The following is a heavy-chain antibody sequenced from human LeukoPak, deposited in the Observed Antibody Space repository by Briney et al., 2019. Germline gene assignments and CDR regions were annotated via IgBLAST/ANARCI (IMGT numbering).Heavy chain of an antibody. J-gene: IGHJ4*02. CDR2: INPNSGGT. V-gene: IGHV1-2*02. CDR3: ARDPPYYDSSGYYHD. D-gene: IGHD3-22*01. CDR1: GYTFTGYY. Sequence: GASVKVSCKASGYTFTGYYMHWVRQAPGQGLEWMGWINPNSGGTNYAQKLQGRVTMTTDTSTSTAYMELRSLRSDDTAVYYCARDPPYYDSSGYYHDWGQGTLVTVSS.